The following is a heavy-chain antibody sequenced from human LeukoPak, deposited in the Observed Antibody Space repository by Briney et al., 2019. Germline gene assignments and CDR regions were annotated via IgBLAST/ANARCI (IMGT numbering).Heavy chain of an antibody. V-gene: IGHV1-18*01. CDR3: ARDGVEVAGIDF. CDR2: ISAYNDNT. D-gene: IGHD6-19*01. Sequence: ASVKVSCKASGYSFSTYSISWVRQAPGQGLERMGWISAYNDNTHYGQSFQGRVTMTTDRITSTAYMELRSMRSDDTAMYYCARDGVEVAGIDFWGQGTLVTVSA. CDR1: GYSFSTYS. J-gene: IGHJ4*02.